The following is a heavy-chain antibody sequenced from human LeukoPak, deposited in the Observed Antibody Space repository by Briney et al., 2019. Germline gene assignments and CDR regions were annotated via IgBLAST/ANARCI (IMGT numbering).Heavy chain of an antibody. CDR2: IRYDGSNK. Sequence: GGSLRLSCATSGFTFSSYAIHWVRQAPGKGLEWVAFIRYDGSNKYYADSVKGRFTISRDNSKNTLYLQMNSLRAEDTAVYYCAKESDYGDLRRYYFDYWGQGTLVTVSS. CDR3: AKESDYGDLRRYYFDY. CDR1: GFTFSSYA. D-gene: IGHD4-17*01. V-gene: IGHV3-30*02. J-gene: IGHJ4*02.